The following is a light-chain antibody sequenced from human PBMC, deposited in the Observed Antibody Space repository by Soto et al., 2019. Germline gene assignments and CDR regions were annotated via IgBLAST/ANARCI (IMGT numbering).Light chain of an antibody. CDR1: QAIRDD. Sequence: AVQMAQSPSSLSASVGARVTMTCRASQAIRDDLGWYQQKPGKAPQVLIFAASTLESGVPSRFSGSGSGTDLTITISSLQPEDAETYYCLQHYHYPWTFGQGTKVDIK. J-gene: IGKJ1*01. CDR2: AAS. CDR3: LQHYHYPWT. V-gene: IGKV1-6*01.